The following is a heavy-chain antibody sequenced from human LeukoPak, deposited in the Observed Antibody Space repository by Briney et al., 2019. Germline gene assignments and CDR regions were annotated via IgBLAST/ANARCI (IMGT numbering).Heavy chain of an antibody. Sequence: PSETLSLTCSVSGGSVNSYYWSWIRQPAGKGLEWIGRFYTSGSTDYNPSLKSRLTMSVDTSKNQFSLNLSSVTDADTAVYYCARDSRDPSLWFGELLSPLDCWGQGTLVTVSS. CDR2: FYTSGST. CDR3: ARDSRDPSLWFGELLSPLDC. V-gene: IGHV4-4*07. CDR1: GGSVNSYY. D-gene: IGHD3-10*01. J-gene: IGHJ4*02.